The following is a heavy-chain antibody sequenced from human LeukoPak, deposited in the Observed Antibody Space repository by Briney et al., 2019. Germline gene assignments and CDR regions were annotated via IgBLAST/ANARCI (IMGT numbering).Heavy chain of an antibody. J-gene: IGHJ4*02. CDR1: GDSVSSNSAA. CDR3: ARVGSDWTDIVVVPAAPFDY. CDR2: TYYRSKWYN. D-gene: IGHD2-2*01. V-gene: IGHV6-1*01. Sequence: SQTLSLTCAISGDSVSSNSAAWNWIRQSPSRGLEWLGRTYYRSKWYNDYAVSVKSRITINPDTSKNQFSLQLNSVTPEDTAVYYCARVGSDWTDIVVVPAAPFDYWGQGTLDTVSS.